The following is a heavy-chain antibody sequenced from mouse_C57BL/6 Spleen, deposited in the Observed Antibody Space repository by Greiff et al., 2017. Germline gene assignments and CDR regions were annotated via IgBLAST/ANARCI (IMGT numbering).Heavy chain of an antibody. D-gene: IGHD2-12*01. CDR1: GYTFTDYE. CDR3: TRHYNDD. Sequence: QVQLQQSGAELVRPGASVTLSCKASGYTFTDYEMHWVKQTPVHGLEWIGAIDPETGGTAYNQKVKGKAILTADKSSSTAYMELRSLTSEDSAVYYCTRHYNDDWGQGTTLTVSS. J-gene: IGHJ2*01. V-gene: IGHV1-15*01. CDR2: IDPETGGT.